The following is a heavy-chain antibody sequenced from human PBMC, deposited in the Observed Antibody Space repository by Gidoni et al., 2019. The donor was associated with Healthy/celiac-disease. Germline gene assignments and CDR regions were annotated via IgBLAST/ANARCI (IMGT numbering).Heavy chain of an antibody. J-gene: IGHJ6*03. CDR2: INHSGST. CDR1: GGSFSGYY. CDR3: ARVPSLRYCSSTSCYPMDV. D-gene: IGHD2-2*01. V-gene: IGHV4-34*01. Sequence: QVQLQQWGAGLLKPSETLSLTCAVYGGSFSGYYWSWIRQPPGKGLEWIGEINHSGSTNYNPSLKSRVTISVDTSKNQFSLKLSSVTAADTAVYYCARVPSLRYCSSTSCYPMDVWGKGTTVTVSS.